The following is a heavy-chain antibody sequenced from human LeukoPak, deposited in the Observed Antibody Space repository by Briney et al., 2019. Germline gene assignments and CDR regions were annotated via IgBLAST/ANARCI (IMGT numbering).Heavy chain of an antibody. CDR3: AKAPSPPSGNWFDP. V-gene: IGHV3-7*01. CDR2: IKQDGSEK. J-gene: IGHJ5*02. CDR1: GFTFSSYW. Sequence: GGSLRLSCAASGFTFSSYWMSWVRQAPGKGLEWVANIKQDGSEKYYVDSVKGRFTISRDNAKNSLYLQMNSLRAEDTAVYYCAKAPSPPSGNWFDPWGQGTLVTVSS.